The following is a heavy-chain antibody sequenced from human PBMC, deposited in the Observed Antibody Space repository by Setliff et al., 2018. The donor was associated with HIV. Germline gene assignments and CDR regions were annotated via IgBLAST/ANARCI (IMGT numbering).Heavy chain of an antibody. CDR1: GYRFTDYW. D-gene: IGHD6-25*01. J-gene: IGHJ5*02. V-gene: IGHV5-51*01. Sequence: PGESLKISCRGSGYRFTDYWIGWVRQMPGKGLAWMGVIYPGDSDTRYNPSFQGQVAISADKSTSTAYLQWSSLKASDTAMYYCARRLYSSEAFDPWGQGTLVTVSS. CDR2: IYPGDSDT. CDR3: ARRLYSSEAFDP.